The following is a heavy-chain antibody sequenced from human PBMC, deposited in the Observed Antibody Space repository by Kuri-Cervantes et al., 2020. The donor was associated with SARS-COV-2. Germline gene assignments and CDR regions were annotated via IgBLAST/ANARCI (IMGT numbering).Heavy chain of an antibody. Sequence: SVKVSCKASGGTFSSYAISWVRQAPGQRLEWMGWINAGNGNTKYSQKFQGRVTITADKSTSTAYMELSSLRSEDTAVYYCARARPTRVTSTDNYFDYWGQGTLVTVSS. J-gene: IGHJ4*02. V-gene: IGHV1-69*10. D-gene: IGHD1-14*01. CDR3: ARARPTRVTSTDNYFDY. CDR1: GGTFSSYA. CDR2: INAGNGNT.